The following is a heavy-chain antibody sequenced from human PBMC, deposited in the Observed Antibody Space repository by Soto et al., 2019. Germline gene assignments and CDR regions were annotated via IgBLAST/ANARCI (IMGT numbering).Heavy chain of an antibody. V-gene: IGHV4-31*03. J-gene: IGHJ4*02. CDR3: ATSVDQLTLAY. Sequence: PSETLSLTCTVSGGSISSGGYYWSWIRQHPGKGLEWIGYIYYSGSTYYNPSLKSRVTISVDTSKNQFSLKLSSVTAADTAVYYGATSVDQLTLAYWGQGTLVPVSS. CDR2: IYYSGST. CDR1: GGSISSGGYY. D-gene: IGHD1-1*01.